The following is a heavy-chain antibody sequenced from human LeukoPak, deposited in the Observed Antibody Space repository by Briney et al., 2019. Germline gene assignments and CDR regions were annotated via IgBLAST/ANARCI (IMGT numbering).Heavy chain of an antibody. V-gene: IGHV3-7*01. D-gene: IGHD1-26*01. CDR2: IKQDGSEK. CDR3: ARDLGGSYGGGIFDY. J-gene: IGHJ4*02. CDR1: GFTFSSYW. Sequence: GGSLRLSCAASGFTFSSYWMSWVRQAPGKGLEWVANIKQDGSEKYYVDSVKGRFTISRDNAKNSLYLQMNSLRAEDTAVYYCARDLGGSYGGGIFDYWGQGTLVTVSS.